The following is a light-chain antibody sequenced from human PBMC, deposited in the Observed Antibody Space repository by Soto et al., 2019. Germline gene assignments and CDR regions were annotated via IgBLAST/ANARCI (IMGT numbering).Light chain of an antibody. CDR3: LQDYNYPRT. J-gene: IGKJ1*01. CDR1: QSISSW. V-gene: IGKV1-6*01. CDR2: AAS. Sequence: IQMTQAPSTLSASLRDSVTITWRASQSISSWLAWYQQKPGKAPKLLIYAASSLQSGVPSRFSGSGSGTDFTLTISSLQPEDFATYYCLQDYNYPRTFGQGTKVDIK.